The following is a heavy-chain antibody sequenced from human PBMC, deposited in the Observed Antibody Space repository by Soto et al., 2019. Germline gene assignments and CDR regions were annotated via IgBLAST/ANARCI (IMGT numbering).Heavy chain of an antibody. CDR3: ARYCIRTTWSVWPYYMDV. CDR1: GGSVSSYY. J-gene: IGHJ6*03. Sequence: QVQLQESGPGLVKPSETLSLTCTVSGGSVSSYYWSWIRQPPGKGLEGIGYIYYSGRTNYNPSLTSRVTISVDTSKNQFSLKLSSVTAAATAVYYCARYCIRTTWSVWPYYMDVWGKGTTVTVSS. CDR2: IYYSGRT. D-gene: IGHD2-15*01. V-gene: IGHV4-59*02.